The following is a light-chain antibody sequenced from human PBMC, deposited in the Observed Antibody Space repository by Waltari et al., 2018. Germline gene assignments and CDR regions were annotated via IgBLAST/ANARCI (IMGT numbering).Light chain of an antibody. V-gene: IGLV1-44*01. CDR2: TDE. CDR3: SAWDDNLNGVI. CDR1: TSNIGSNT. Sequence: QSVLTQPPSASGTPGQRVTISCSGSTSNIGSNTVSWYQQLPGTAPKLLIYTDEQRPSGVPDRFSGSKAGTSASLAISGPQSEDEAHYHCSAWDDNLNGVIFGGGTKLTVL. J-gene: IGLJ2*01.